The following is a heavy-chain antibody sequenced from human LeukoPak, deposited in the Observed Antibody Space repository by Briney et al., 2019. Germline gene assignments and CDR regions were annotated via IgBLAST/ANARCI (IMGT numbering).Heavy chain of an antibody. D-gene: IGHD3-22*01. CDR3: ARASGYRHFDY. CDR2: IRSSGSTI. CDR1: GFTFSSYE. J-gene: IGHJ4*02. Sequence: GGSLRLSCVVSGFTFSSYEMNWVRQAPGKGLEWVSYIRSSGSTIYYADSVKGRFTISRDNAKNSLSLQMNSLRVEDTAVYYCARASGYRHFDYWGQGTLVTVSA. V-gene: IGHV3-48*03.